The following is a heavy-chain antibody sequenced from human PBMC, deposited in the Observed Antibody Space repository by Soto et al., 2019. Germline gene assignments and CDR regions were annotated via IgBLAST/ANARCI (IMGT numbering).Heavy chain of an antibody. Sequence: QVQLQQWGAGLLKPSETLSLTCAVYGESFRRYFWSWIRQPPGKGLEWIGEINHSGNTNYNPSLKSRVTISVDTSKNQFSLRLNSVTAADTAVYYCARGWYNSGWYYNYWGQGTLVTVSS. D-gene: IGHD6-19*01. CDR1: GESFRRYF. V-gene: IGHV4-34*01. CDR3: ARGWYNSGWYYNY. CDR2: INHSGNT. J-gene: IGHJ4*02.